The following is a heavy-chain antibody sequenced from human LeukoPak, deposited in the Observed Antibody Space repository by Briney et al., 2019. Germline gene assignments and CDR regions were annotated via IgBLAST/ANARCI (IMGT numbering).Heavy chain of an antibody. CDR1: GFTFSSYA. CDR3: ARGGDKGDFDY. V-gene: IGHV3-21*04. J-gene: IGHJ4*02. CDR2: ISSSGSTI. D-gene: IGHD2-21*02. Sequence: GGSLRLSCAASGFTFSSYAMSWVRQAPGKGLEWVSAISSSGSTIYYADSVKGRFTISRDNAKNSLYLQMNSLRAEDTAVYYCARGGDKGDFDYWGQGTLVTVSS.